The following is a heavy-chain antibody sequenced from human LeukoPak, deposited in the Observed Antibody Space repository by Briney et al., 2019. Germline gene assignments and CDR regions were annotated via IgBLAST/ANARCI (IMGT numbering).Heavy chain of an antibody. CDR2: IGTSGDT. Sequence: GGSLRLSCAASGFTFSTYDMHWVRQTTGRGLEWVSGIGTSGDTHYPDSVEGRFTISSENAKNSLYLQMNSLRAGDTAVYYCTRGFYCSDHSCYVNGEFDYWGQGTLVTVFS. CDR1: GFTFSTYD. D-gene: IGHD2-2*01. V-gene: IGHV3-13*01. CDR3: TRGFYCSDHSCYVNGEFDY. J-gene: IGHJ4*02.